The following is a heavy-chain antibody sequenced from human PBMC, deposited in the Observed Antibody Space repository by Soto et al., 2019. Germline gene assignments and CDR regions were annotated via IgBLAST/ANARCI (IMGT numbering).Heavy chain of an antibody. Sequence: ASVKGSCKASGYTFTSYGISWLRQAPGQGLEWMGWISAYNGNTNYAQKLQGRVTMTTDTSTSTAYMELRSLRSDDTAVYYCARVGITMIVVVIPNFDYWGQGTLVTVSS. D-gene: IGHD3-22*01. CDR1: GYTFTSYG. V-gene: IGHV1-18*01. CDR3: ARVGITMIVVVIPNFDY. CDR2: ISAYNGNT. J-gene: IGHJ4*02.